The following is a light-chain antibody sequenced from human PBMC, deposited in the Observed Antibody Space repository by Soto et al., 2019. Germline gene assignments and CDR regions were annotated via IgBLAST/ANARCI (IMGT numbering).Light chain of an antibody. Sequence: DIQMTQSPSSLSVSVGDRVTITCRASQSISSFLHWFQQKPGKAPKLLIYASFNLQSGVPSRFSGRGSGTDFTLTITSLQPEDFAAYYCQQSYTTPYTFGQGTKLEI. CDR2: ASF. V-gene: IGKV1-39*01. CDR1: QSISSF. J-gene: IGKJ2*01. CDR3: QQSYTTPYT.